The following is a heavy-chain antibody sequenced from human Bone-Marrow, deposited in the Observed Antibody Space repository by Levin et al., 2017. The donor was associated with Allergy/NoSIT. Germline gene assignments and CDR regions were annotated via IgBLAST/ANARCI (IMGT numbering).Heavy chain of an antibody. J-gene: IGHJ4*02. CDR2: IIRVFGTI. D-gene: IGHD3-22*01. V-gene: IGHV1-69*01. CDR3: ARATYYYDRSGYPI. CDR1: GGTFSKFA. Sequence: KISCKVSGGTFSKFAISWVRQAPGQGLEWMGGIIRVFGTINYAQKFQDRVTITADESTSTAYMELRSLRSEDTAVYYCARATYYYDRSGYPIWGQGTPFTVSS.